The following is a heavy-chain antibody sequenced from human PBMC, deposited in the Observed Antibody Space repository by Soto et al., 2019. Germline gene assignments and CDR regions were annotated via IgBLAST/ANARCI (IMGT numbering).Heavy chain of an antibody. D-gene: IGHD4-17*01. V-gene: IGHV3-21*01. J-gene: IGHJ4*02. Sequence: PGGSLRLSCAASGFTFSSYSMNWVRQAPGKGLEWVSSISSSSSYIYYADSVKGRFTISRDNAKNSLYLQMNSLRAEDTAVYYCARDLAYYGDDNFDYWGQGTLVTVSS. CDR3: ARDLAYYGDDNFDY. CDR2: ISSSSSYI. CDR1: GFTFSSYS.